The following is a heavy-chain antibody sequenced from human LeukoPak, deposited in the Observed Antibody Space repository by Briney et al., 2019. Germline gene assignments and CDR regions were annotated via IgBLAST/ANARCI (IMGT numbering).Heavy chain of an antibody. CDR2: INPNSGGT. CDR1: GYTFTGYY. CDR3: ARATYYYDSSGYYGYFVSWFDP. J-gene: IGHJ5*02. Sequence: GASVKVSCKAPGYTFTGYYMHWVRQAPGQGLEWMGWINPNSGGTNYAQKFQGRVTMTRDTSISTAYMELSRLRSDDTAVYYCARATYYYDSSGYYGYFVSWFDPWGQGTLVTVSS. D-gene: IGHD3-22*01. V-gene: IGHV1-2*02.